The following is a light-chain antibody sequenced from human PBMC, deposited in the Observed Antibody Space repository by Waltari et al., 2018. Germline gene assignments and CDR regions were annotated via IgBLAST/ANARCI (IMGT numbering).Light chain of an antibody. CDR2: GAS. J-gene: IGKJ1*01. CDR3: HQHDRSPES. Sequence: DIVLTQSPGTISLSPGERATLSCRASQSVDSNYFAWHQQKPGQAPRLLIYGASNRATGIPDRFSGSGSGTDFTLTISRLEPEDFAVYYCHQHDRSPESFGQGTKVEMK. V-gene: IGKV3-20*01. CDR1: QSVDSNY.